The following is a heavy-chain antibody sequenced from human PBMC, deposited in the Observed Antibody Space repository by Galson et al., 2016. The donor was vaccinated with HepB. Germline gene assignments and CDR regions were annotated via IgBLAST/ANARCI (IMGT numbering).Heavy chain of an antibody. CDR2: LGGSSPHT. J-gene: IGHJ4*02. Sequence: SLRLSCAASGFTFSNYGMTWVRQAPGKGVKWVASLGGSSPHTYHADSVKGRFTISRDSSKNTLFLQMGSLTADDSGIYFCAKGQWGTFFKPFESWGPGTLVTVSS. V-gene: IGHV3-23*01. D-gene: IGHD1-26*01. CDR1: GFTFSNYG. CDR3: AKGQWGTFFKPFES.